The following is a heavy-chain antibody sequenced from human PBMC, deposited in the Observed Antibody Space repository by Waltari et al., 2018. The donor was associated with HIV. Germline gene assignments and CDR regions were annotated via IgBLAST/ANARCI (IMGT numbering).Heavy chain of an antibody. V-gene: IGHV4-30-2*01. Sequence: QLQLQESGSGLVKPSQTLSLTCAVSGGSISSGGYSWSWIRQPPGKGLEWIGYIYHSGRTYYNPSLKSRVTISVDRSKNQFSLKLSSVTAADTAVYYCARDQGNGSGSFPTWGQGTLVTVSS. D-gene: IGHD3-10*01. CDR2: IYHSGRT. J-gene: IGHJ5*02. CDR3: ARDQGNGSGSFPT. CDR1: GGSISSGGYS.